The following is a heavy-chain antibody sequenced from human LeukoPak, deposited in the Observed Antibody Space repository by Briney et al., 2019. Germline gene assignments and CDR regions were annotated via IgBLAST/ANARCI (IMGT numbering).Heavy chain of an antibody. Sequence: KSSETLSLTCAVSGGSISSGGYSWSWIRQPPGKGLEWIGYIYYSGSTYYNPSLKSRVTISVDTSKNQFSLKLSSVTAADTAVYYCARGPYYYDSSGSQYYFDYWGQGTLVTVSS. CDR2: IYYSGST. J-gene: IGHJ4*02. CDR3: ARGPYYYDSSGSQYYFDY. D-gene: IGHD3-22*01. V-gene: IGHV4-30-4*07. CDR1: GGSISSGGYS.